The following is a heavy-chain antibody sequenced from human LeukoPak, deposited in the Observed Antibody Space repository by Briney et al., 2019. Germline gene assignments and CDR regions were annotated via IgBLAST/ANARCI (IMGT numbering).Heavy chain of an antibody. CDR2: ISGSGGST. CDR1: GFTFSSFA. CDR3: ARVPDDYVWGSYRYSGYGMDV. V-gene: IGHV3-23*01. J-gene: IGHJ6*02. Sequence: PGGSLRLSCAASGFTFSSFAMRWVRQAPGKGLEWASAISGSGGSTYYADSVKGRFTISRDNSKNTLYLQMNSLRAEDTAVYYCARVPDDYVWGSYRYSGYGMDVWGQGTTVTVSS. D-gene: IGHD3-16*02.